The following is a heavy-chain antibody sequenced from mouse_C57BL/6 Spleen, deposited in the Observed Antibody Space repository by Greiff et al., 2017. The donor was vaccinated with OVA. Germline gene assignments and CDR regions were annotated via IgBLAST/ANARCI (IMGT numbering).Heavy chain of an antibody. CDR1: GFNIKNTY. CDR2: IDPANGNT. Sequence: VQLKESVAELVRPGASVKLSCTASGFNIKNTYMHWLKQRPEPGLEWIGRIDPANGNTKYAPKFQGKGTITADTSSNTAYLQLSSLTSEDTAIYYCASGTTVVAPFDYWGQGTTLTVSS. V-gene: IGHV14-3*01. CDR3: ASGTTVVAPFDY. J-gene: IGHJ2*01. D-gene: IGHD1-1*01.